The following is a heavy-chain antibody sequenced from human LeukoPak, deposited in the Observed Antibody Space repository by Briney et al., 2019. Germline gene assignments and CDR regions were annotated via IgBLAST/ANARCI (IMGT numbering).Heavy chain of an antibody. J-gene: IGHJ5*02. D-gene: IGHD2-2*01. CDR3: ARGQVPAARGYNWFDP. CDR2: INARGDT. CDR1: GWSFNDYY. V-gene: IGHV4-34*01. Sequence: SETLSLTCAVYGWSFNDYYWNWVRQPPGKGLEWIGEINARGDTNYNPSLKSRVTISVDSSKNQFSLTLTSMIAADTAIYYCARGQVPAARGYNWFDPWGQGTPVTVSS.